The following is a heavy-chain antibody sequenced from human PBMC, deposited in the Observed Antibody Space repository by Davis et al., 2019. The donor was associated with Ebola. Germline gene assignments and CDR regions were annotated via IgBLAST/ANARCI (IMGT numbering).Heavy chain of an antibody. V-gene: IGHV4-39*07. CDR3: ASGGLTGVLDY. CDR2: IYYSGST. D-gene: IGHD2-8*02. Sequence: SETLSLTCTVSGGSISSSSYYWGWIRQPPGKGLEWIGSIYYSGSTYYNPSLKSRVTISVDTSKNQFSLKLSSVTAADTAVYYCASGGLTGVLDYWGQGTLVTVSS. J-gene: IGHJ4*02. CDR1: GGSISSSSYY.